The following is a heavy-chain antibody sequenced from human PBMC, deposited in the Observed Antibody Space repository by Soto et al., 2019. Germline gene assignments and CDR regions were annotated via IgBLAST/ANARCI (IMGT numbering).Heavy chain of an antibody. Sequence: GESLKISCKGSGYSFTSYWISWVRQMPGKGLEWMGRIDPSDSYTNYSPSFQGHVTISADKSISTAYLQWSSLKASDTAMYYCAXPLPYYYGSGIHYGMDFWGQGNTVAVSS. V-gene: IGHV5-10-1*01. CDR2: IDPSDSYT. CDR3: AXPLPYYYGSGIHYGMDF. D-gene: IGHD3-10*01. J-gene: IGHJ6*02. CDR1: GYSFTSYW.